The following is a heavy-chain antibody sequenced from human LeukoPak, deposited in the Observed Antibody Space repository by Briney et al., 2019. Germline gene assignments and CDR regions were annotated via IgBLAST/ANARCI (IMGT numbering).Heavy chain of an antibody. CDR1: GFTFNSYA. CDR3: ARDRGSCSGGSCYYFGY. Sequence: GGSLRLSCATSGFTFNSYAVHWVRQAPGKGLEWVAVISYDGRNKYFADSVKGRFTISRDNSKNTLYLQMNSLRAEDTAVYHCARDRGSCSGGSCYYFGYWGQGTLVTVSS. D-gene: IGHD2-15*01. V-gene: IGHV3-30*04. CDR2: ISYDGRNK. J-gene: IGHJ4*02.